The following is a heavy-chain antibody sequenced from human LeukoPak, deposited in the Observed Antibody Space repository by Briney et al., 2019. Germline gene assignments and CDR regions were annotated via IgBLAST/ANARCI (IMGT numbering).Heavy chain of an antibody. CDR3: ARGGDYGDYTFDY. V-gene: IGHV1-69*04. CDR1: GGTFSSYA. J-gene: IGHJ4*02. D-gene: IGHD4-17*01. CDR2: IIPILGIA. Sequence: ASVKVSCKASGGTFSSYAISWVRQAPGQGLEWMGRIIPILGIANYAQKFQGRVTITADKSTSTAYVELSSLRSEDTAVYYCARGGDYGDYTFDYWGQGTLVTVSS.